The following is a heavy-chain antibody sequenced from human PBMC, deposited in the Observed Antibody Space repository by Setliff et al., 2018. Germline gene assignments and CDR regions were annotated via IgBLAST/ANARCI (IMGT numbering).Heavy chain of an antibody. V-gene: IGHV4-59*01. CDR3: ARWGENSGRPDWRAFDI. CDR1: GGPINNYH. Sequence: SETLSLTCTVSGGPINNYHWNWIRQPPGKGLEWIGYVGYNGNTHYNPSLNSRVTMSVDTSKNQFSLKLTSVSAADTAVYYCARWGENSGRPDWRAFDIWGQGTMVTVS. J-gene: IGHJ3*02. D-gene: IGHD1-26*01. CDR2: VGYNGNT.